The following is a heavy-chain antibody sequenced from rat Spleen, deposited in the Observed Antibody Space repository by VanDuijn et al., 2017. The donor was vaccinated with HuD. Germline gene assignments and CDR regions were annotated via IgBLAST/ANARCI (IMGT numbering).Heavy chain of an antibody. CDR3: ARDGGMYPYGVMDA. D-gene: IGHD1-7*01. Sequence: QVQLKESGPGLVQPSQTLSLTCTVSGFSLSNYGLIWVRQPPGKGLEWMGVMWTGGTTDYNSALTSRLSISRDTSKNQVFLKMNSLQSEDTTTYYCARDGGMYPYGVMDAWGQGASVTVSS. CDR2: MWTGGTT. J-gene: IGHJ4*01. V-gene: IGHV2-4*01. CDR1: GFSLSNYG.